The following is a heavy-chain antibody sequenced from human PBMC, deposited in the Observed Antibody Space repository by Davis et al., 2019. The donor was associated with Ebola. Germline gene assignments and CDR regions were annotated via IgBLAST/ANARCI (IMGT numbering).Heavy chain of an antibody. Sequence: AASVKVSRKASGYTFTSYAMHWVRQAPGQRLEWMGWINAGNGNTKYSQKFQGRVTITRDTSASTAYMELSSLRSEDTAVYYCARDPHCSGGSCFGMDVWGQGTTVTVSS. CDR1: GYTFTSYA. D-gene: IGHD2-15*01. V-gene: IGHV1-3*01. CDR3: ARDPHCSGGSCFGMDV. J-gene: IGHJ6*02. CDR2: INAGNGNT.